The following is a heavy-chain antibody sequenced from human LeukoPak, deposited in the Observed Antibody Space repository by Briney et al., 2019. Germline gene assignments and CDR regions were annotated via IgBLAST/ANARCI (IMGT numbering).Heavy chain of an antibody. CDR1: GFTFSSYG. J-gene: IGHJ3*02. D-gene: IGHD3-9*01. V-gene: IGHV3-30*02. Sequence: AGGSLRLSCGASGFTFSSYGMHWVRQAPGKGLEWVAFLRYDGSNKYYADSVKGRFTISRDNSKNTLYLQMNSLRAEDTAMYYCAKEYDILTGYYASDIWGQGTMVTVSS. CDR3: AKEYDILTGYYASDI. CDR2: LRYDGSNK.